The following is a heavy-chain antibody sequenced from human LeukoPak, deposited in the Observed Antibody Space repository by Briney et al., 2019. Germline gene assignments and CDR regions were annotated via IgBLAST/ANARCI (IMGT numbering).Heavy chain of an antibody. D-gene: IGHD3-22*01. CDR3: ARGNHRRYLSTNFDSSGYYDYFDY. CDR1: GGSFSGYY. CDR2: INHRGSP. J-gene: IGHJ4*02. V-gene: IGHV4-34*01. Sequence: SETLSLTCAVYGGSFSGYYWSWIRQPPGKGLEWIGEINHRGSPNYNPSLKSRVTISVDTSKNQFSLKLSSVTAADTAVYYCARGNHRRYLSTNFDSSGYYDYFDYWGQGTLVTVSS.